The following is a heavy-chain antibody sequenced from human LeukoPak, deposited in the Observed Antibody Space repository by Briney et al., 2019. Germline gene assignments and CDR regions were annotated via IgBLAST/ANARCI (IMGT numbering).Heavy chain of an antibody. CDR3: ARGGYYYDSTGNDYFDY. J-gene: IGHJ4*02. V-gene: IGHV1-69*13. CDR1: GGAFSSYA. D-gene: IGHD3-22*01. Sequence: ASVKVSCKPSGGAFSSYAINWVRQAPGQGLEWMGGIIPIFGTANYAQKFQGRVTITADESTSTAYMELSSLRSEDTAVYYCARGGYYYDSTGNDYFDYWGQGTLVTVSS. CDR2: IIPIFGTA.